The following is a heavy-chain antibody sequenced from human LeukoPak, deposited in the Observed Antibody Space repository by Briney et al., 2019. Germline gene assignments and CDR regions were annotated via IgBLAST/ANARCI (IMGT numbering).Heavy chain of an antibody. Sequence: GESLKISCQVSGYIFTHYWIGWVRQMPGKGLESMGIIYPADSDTTYSPSFRGQVTISADKSISTVYLHWSSLKASDTAMYYCGRQTPDQYAMDVWGQGTTVIVSS. J-gene: IGHJ6*02. CDR2: IYPADSDT. D-gene: IGHD1-14*01. CDR3: GRQTPDQYAMDV. V-gene: IGHV5-51*01. CDR1: GYIFTHYW.